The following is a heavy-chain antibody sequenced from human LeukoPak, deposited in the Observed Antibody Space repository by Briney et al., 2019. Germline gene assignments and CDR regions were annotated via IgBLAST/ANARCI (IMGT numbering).Heavy chain of an antibody. V-gene: IGHV4-59*12. J-gene: IGHJ5*02. Sequence: KPSETLSLTCTVSGGSISSYYWSWIRQPPGKGLEWIGYIYYSGSTNYNPSLKSRVTISVDTSKNQFSLKLSSVTAADTAVYYCARLDYGDYPEGVDPWGQGTLVTVSS. CDR1: GGSISSYY. CDR3: ARLDYGDYPEGVDP. CDR2: IYYSGST. D-gene: IGHD4-17*01.